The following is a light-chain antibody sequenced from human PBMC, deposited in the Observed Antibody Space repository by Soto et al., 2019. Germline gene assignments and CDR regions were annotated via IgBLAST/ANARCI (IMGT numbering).Light chain of an antibody. V-gene: IGKV3-20*01. Sequence: EIVLTQSPGTLSFSPGEIATLSFSSSQSVSSSYLAWYQQKPGQAPRLLIYGASSRATGIPDRFSGSGSGTDSTLTISRLEPEDFAEYYCQQYGSSPPLNFGGGTKVDIK. CDR1: QSVSSSY. CDR3: QQYGSSPPLN. CDR2: GAS. J-gene: IGKJ4*01.